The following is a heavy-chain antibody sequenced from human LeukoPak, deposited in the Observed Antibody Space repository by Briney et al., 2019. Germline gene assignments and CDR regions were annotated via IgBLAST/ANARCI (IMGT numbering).Heavy chain of an antibody. D-gene: IGHD3-22*01. V-gene: IGHV1-8*01. CDR3: ARALSYYDSSGYSPYYFDY. CDR2: MNPNSGNT. CDR1: GYTFTSYD. J-gene: IGHJ4*02. Sequence: ASVKVSCKASGYTFTSYDINWVRQATGQGLEWMGWMNPNSGNTGYAQKFQGRVTMTRNTSISTAYKELSSLRSEDTAVYYCARALSYYDSSGYSPYYFDYWGQGTLVTVSS.